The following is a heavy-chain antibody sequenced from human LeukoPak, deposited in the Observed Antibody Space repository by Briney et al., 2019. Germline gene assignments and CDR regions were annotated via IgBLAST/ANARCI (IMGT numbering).Heavy chain of an antibody. CDR1: GGSISSYY. V-gene: IGHV4-59*01. Sequence: KASETLSLTCTVSGGSISSYYWSWIRQPPGKGLEWIGYIYYSGSTNYNPSLKSRVTISVDTSKNQFSLKLSSVTAADTAVYYCARGVAAPEMGYYYYYMDVWGKGTTVTVSS. CDR3: ARGVAAPEMGYYYYYMDV. J-gene: IGHJ6*03. CDR2: IYYSGST. D-gene: IGHD6-13*01.